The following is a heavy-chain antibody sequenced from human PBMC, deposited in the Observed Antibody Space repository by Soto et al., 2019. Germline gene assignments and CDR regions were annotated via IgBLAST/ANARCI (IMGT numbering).Heavy chain of an antibody. D-gene: IGHD3-22*01. V-gene: IGHV1-2*04. Sequence: ASVKVSCKASGYTFTGYYMHWVRQAPGQGLEWMGWINPNSGGTNYAQKFQGWVTMTRDTSISTAYMELSRLRSDDTAVYYCARVKRYYDSSGYPYYYYGMDVWGQGTTVTV. CDR3: ARVKRYYDSSGYPYYYYGMDV. CDR2: INPNSGGT. CDR1: GYTFTGYY. J-gene: IGHJ6*02.